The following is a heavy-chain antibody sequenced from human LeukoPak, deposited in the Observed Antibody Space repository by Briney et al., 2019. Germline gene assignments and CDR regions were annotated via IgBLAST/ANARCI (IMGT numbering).Heavy chain of an antibody. V-gene: IGHV7-4-1*02. CDR3: ARGKGYCSSTSCPDYYYYYYMDV. Sequence: ASVKVSCKASGYTFTSYAMNRVRQAPGQGLEWRGWINTNTGNPTYATGFTGRFVFSLDTSVSTAYLQISSLKAEDTAVYYCARGKGYCSSTSCPDYYYYYYMDVWGKGTTVTVSS. CDR2: INTNTGNP. D-gene: IGHD2-2*01. CDR1: GYTFTSYA. J-gene: IGHJ6*03.